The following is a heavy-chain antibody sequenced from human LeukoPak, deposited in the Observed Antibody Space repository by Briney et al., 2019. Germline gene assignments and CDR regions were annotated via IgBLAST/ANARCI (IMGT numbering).Heavy chain of an antibody. CDR1: GLTFSSYA. D-gene: IGHD1-1*01. CDR3: APNWYLDY. Sequence: PGGSLRLSCVVSGLTFSSYAMSWVRQAPGKGLDWVSAISASGGSTYYADSVKGRFTISRHNSKNTVYLQMHSLNGEHTAIYYCAPNWYLDYWGQGSLVTVSS. CDR2: ISASGGST. J-gene: IGHJ4*02. V-gene: IGHV3-23*01.